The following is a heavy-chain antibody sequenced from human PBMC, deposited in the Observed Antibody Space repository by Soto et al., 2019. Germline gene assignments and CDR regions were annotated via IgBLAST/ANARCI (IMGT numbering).Heavy chain of an antibody. J-gene: IGHJ4*02. CDR3: TRVFRVRRPFDY. Sequence: GGSLRLSCTASGFTFGDYAMSWLRQAPGKGLEWVGFIRSKAYGGTTEYAASVKGRFTISRDDSKSIAYLQMNSLKTEDTAVYYCTRVFRVRRPFDYWGQGTLVTVSS. CDR2: IRSKAYGGTT. CDR1: GFTFGDYA. D-gene: IGHD4-17*01. V-gene: IGHV3-49*03.